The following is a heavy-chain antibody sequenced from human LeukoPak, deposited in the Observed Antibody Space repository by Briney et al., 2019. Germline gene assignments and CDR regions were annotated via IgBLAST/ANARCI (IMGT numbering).Heavy chain of an antibody. J-gene: IGHJ4*02. D-gene: IGHD3-10*01. CDR1: GFTFSNYW. CDR3: ANSRGYGSGNL. V-gene: IGHV3-7*03. Sequence: GGSLRLSCAASGFTFSNYWMSWVRQAPGKGLEWVANIKQDGSEKYYVDSVKGRFIISRDNAKNTLYLQMNSLRAEDTAVYFCANSRGYGSGNLWGQGTLVTVSS. CDR2: IKQDGSEK.